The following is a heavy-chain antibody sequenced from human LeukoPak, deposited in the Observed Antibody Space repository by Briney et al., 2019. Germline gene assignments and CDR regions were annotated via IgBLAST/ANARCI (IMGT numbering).Heavy chain of an antibody. CDR2: INWNGGRT. Sequence: GGSLRLSCAASGFTFDDYGISWVRHAPGKGLEWLSGINWNGGRTGYADSVKGRFTISRDNAKNSLYLQMNSLRAEDTALYYCARGYGSGSYLYWGQGTLVSVSS. CDR3: ARGYGSGSYLY. D-gene: IGHD3-10*01. J-gene: IGHJ4*02. CDR1: GFTFDDYG. V-gene: IGHV3-20*04.